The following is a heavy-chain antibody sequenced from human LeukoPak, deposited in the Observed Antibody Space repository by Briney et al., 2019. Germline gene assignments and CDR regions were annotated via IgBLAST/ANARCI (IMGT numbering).Heavy chain of an antibody. CDR3: ARGFCSGGSCYLFDS. Sequence: SETLSLTCAVSGGSFIGYHWNWIRQPAGKGLEWIGRIYSSGSTNYNPSLKSRVTMSVDTSKNQVSLKLNSVTAADTAVYYCARGFCSGGSCYLFDSWGQGTLVTVSS. V-gene: IGHV4-4*07. CDR2: IYSSGST. D-gene: IGHD2-15*01. CDR1: GGSFIGYH. J-gene: IGHJ4*02.